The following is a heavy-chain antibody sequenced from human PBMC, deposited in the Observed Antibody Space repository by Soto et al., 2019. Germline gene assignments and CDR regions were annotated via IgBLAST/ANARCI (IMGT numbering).Heavy chain of an antibody. CDR2: VSVSGGTT. Sequence: PWGSLRLSCAASGFLFNNYAIIFFRHSPFKWLEWVSTVSVSGGTTYYADSLKGRFTISRDNSKKTVYLQMNRLRADDTAIYYCAKGLYYYDSSGYRLFDYWGQGTLVTVSS. CDR1: GFLFNNYA. CDR3: AKGLYYYDSSGYRLFDY. V-gene: IGHV3-23*01. D-gene: IGHD3-22*01. J-gene: IGHJ4*02.